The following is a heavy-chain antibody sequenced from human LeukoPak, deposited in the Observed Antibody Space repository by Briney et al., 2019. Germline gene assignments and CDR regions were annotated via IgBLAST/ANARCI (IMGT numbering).Heavy chain of an antibody. CDR3: ARERGYGDYVDY. CDR1: GGTFSSYT. D-gene: IGHD4-17*01. Sequence: ASVKVSCKASGGTFSSYTTSWVRQAPGQGLEWMGRIIPILGIANYAQKFQGRVTITADKSTSTAYMELSSLRSEDTAVYYCARERGYGDYVDYWGQGTLVTVSS. J-gene: IGHJ4*02. CDR2: IIPILGIA. V-gene: IGHV1-69*04.